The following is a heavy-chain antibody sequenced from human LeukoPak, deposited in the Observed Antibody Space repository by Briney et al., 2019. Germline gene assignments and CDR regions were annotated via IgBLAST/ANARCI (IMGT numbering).Heavy chain of an antibody. J-gene: IGHJ5*02. CDR3: ARQEGIIGTTDWFDP. V-gene: IGHV4-59*08. Sequence: SETLSLTCTVSGGSISSYYWTWIRQPRGKGLEWIGYISYSGTTKYNPSLDGRVTISVDTSKNQFSLKLSSVTAADTAVYYCARQEGIIGTTDWFDPWGQGILVTVSS. D-gene: IGHD1-7*01. CDR1: GGSISSYY. CDR2: ISYSGTT.